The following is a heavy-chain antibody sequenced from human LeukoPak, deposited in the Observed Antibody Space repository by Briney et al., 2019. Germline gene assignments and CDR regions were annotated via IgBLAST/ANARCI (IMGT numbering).Heavy chain of an antibody. CDR3: AGMLAAAGPLGVYYFDY. V-gene: IGHV1-8*01. CDR1: GYTFTSYD. D-gene: IGHD6-13*01. J-gene: IGHJ4*02. Sequence: ASVKVSCKASGYTFTSYDINWVRQATGQGLEWMGWMNPNSGNTGYAQKFQGRVTMTRNTSISTAYMELSSLRSEDTAVYYCAGMLAAAGPLGVYYFDYWGQGTLVTVSS. CDR2: MNPNSGNT.